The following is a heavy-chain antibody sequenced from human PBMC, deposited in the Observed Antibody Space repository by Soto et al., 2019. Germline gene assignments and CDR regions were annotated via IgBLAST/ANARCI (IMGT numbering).Heavy chain of an antibody. CDR1: GGSISSGGYS. Sequence: SETLSLTCAVSGGSISSGGYSWSWIRQPPGKGLEWIGYIYHSGSTYYNPSLKSRVTISVDRSKNQFSLKLSSVTAADTAVYYCARVATNLYYFDYWGQGTLVTVSS. CDR3: ARVATNLYYFDY. D-gene: IGHD1-26*01. CDR2: IYHSGST. V-gene: IGHV4-30-2*01. J-gene: IGHJ4*02.